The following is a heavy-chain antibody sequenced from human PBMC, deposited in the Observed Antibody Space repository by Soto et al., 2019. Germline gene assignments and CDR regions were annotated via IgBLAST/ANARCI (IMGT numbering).Heavy chain of an antibody. CDR2: ISDSGST. CDR3: AKVCGEDGYCTRRSCLYYFHH. Sequence: PGGSLRLSCEASGFTFSASSMSWVRQAPGKGLEWVSTISDSGSTYYLGSVKGRFTISRDISKTTLYLQMTSLRAEDTAVYYCAKVCGEDGYCTRRSCLYYFHHWGQGTLVTVSS. CDR1: GFTFSASS. V-gene: IGHV3-23*01. D-gene: IGHD2-8*01. J-gene: IGHJ4*02.